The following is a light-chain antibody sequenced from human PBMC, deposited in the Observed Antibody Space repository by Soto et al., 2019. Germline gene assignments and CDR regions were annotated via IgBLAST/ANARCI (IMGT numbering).Light chain of an antibody. J-gene: IGKJ3*01. Sequence: DIQMTQSPSSLSASVGDRVTITCRASQSISSYLNWYQQKPGKAPKLLIYAASSLQSGVPSRFSGSGSGTDFTLTISSLQPEDFATYYCQQSYSTYLVTFGPGTKVDIK. V-gene: IGKV1-39*01. CDR2: AAS. CDR1: QSISSY. CDR3: QQSYSTYLVT.